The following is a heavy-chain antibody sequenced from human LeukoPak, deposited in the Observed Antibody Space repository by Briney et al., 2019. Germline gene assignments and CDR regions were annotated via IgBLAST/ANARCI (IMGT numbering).Heavy chain of an antibody. Sequence: SVGVSCKASGGTFSSYAISWVRQAPGQGLEWMGGIIPIFGTANYAQKFQGRVTITTDESTSTAYMELSSLRSEDTAVYYCARAVGAGYYYYYMDVWGKGTTVTVSS. CDR3: ARAVGAGYYYYYMDV. D-gene: IGHD2-15*01. V-gene: IGHV1-69*05. CDR1: GGTFSSYA. CDR2: IIPIFGTA. J-gene: IGHJ6*03.